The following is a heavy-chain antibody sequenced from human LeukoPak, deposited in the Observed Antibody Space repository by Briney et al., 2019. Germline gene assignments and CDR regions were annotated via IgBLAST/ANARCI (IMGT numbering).Heavy chain of an antibody. V-gene: IGHV3-53*01. CDR3: TLAPSYDY. J-gene: IGHJ4*02. CDR1: GFIVTGNY. D-gene: IGHD5-12*01. CDR2: IDRGGST. Sequence: GGSLRLSCAASGFIVTGNYMNWVRQAPGKGLEWVSVIDRGGSTYYADSVKGRFTVSRDNAKNSLYLQMNSLRAEDAALYYCTLAPSYDYWGQGTLATVSP.